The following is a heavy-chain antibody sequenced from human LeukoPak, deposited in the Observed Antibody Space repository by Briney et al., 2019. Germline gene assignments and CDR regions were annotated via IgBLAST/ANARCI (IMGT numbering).Heavy chain of an antibody. D-gene: IGHD3-16*01. J-gene: IGHJ3*02. CDR2: IVVGSGTT. V-gene: IGHV1-58*02. Sequence: ASVKVSCKASGFTFSTSSIQWVRQARGQRLEWIGWIVVGSGTTNRAQRFQGRVTFTRDMSTSTAYMALSSLRSDDAAVYFCAADLSGGSDAFDIWGRGTMVTVSS. CDR1: GFTFSTSS. CDR3: AADLSGGSDAFDI.